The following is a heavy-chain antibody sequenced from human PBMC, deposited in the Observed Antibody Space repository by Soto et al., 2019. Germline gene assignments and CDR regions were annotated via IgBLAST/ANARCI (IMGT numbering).Heavy chain of an antibody. CDR1: GYTFTSYA. J-gene: IGHJ6*02. Sequence: QVQLVQSGAEVKKPGASVKVSCKASGYTFTSYAMHWVRQAPGQRLEWMGWINAGNGNTKYSQKFQGRVTITRDTSASTDYMELSSLRSEDTAVYYCASSYSNYALIAYYYYGMDVWGQGTTVTVSS. CDR2: INAGNGNT. D-gene: IGHD4-4*01. V-gene: IGHV1-3*01. CDR3: ASSYSNYALIAYYYYGMDV.